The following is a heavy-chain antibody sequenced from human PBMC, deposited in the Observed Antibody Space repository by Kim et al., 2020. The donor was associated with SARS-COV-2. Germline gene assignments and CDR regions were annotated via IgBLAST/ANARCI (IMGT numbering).Heavy chain of an antibody. Sequence: SVKVSCKASGGTFSSYAISWVRQVPGQGLEWMGRIIPILGIANYAQKFQGRVTITADKSTSTAYMELSSLRSEDTAVYYCARPTIAAAGRYYYYGMDVWGQGTTVTVSS. D-gene: IGHD6-13*01. V-gene: IGHV1-69*04. CDR3: ARPTIAAAGRYYYYGMDV. CDR2: IIPILGIA. CDR1: GGTFSSYA. J-gene: IGHJ6*02.